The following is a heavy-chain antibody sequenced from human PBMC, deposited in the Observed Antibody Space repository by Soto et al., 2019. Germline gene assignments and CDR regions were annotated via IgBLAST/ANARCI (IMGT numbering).Heavy chain of an antibody. D-gene: IGHD2-8*01. Sequence: GASVKVSCKASGYTFTRYGISWVRQAPGQGLERMGWISGYNGDTNYAQKFQGRVTMTVDTSTTTAFMELTSLTSDDRAVYYCAKNGQPPYYYYGMDVWGQGTTVTVSS. V-gene: IGHV1-18*01. CDR2: ISGYNGDT. CDR3: AKNGQPPYYYYGMDV. CDR1: GYTFTRYG. J-gene: IGHJ6*02.